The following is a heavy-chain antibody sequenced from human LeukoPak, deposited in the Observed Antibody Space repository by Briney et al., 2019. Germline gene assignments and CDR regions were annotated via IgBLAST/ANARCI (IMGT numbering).Heavy chain of an antibody. J-gene: IGHJ3*02. Sequence: QTGGSLRLSCAASGFTFSSYAMSWVRQAPGKGLEWVANIKQDGSEKYYVDSVKGRFTISRDNAKNSLYLQMNSLRAEDTAVYYCARQLRFLEWLPTYAFDIWGQGTMVTVSS. V-gene: IGHV3-7*01. CDR3: ARQLRFLEWLPTYAFDI. CDR1: GFTFSSYA. D-gene: IGHD3-3*01. CDR2: IKQDGSEK.